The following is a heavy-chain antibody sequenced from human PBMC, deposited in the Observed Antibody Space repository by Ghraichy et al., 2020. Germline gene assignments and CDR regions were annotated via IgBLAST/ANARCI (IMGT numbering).Heavy chain of an antibody. J-gene: IGHJ1*01. Sequence: SETLSLTCTVSGGSISSYYWSWIRQPPGKGLEWIGYIYYSGSTNYNPSLKSRVTISVDTSKNQFSLKLSSVTAADTAVYYCARTFHSGSFEYFQHWGQGTLVTVSS. D-gene: IGHD1-26*01. CDR2: IYYSGST. CDR1: GGSISSYY. V-gene: IGHV4-59*01. CDR3: ARTFHSGSFEYFQH.